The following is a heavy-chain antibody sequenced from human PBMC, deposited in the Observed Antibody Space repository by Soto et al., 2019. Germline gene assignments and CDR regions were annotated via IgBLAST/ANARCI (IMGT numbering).Heavy chain of an antibody. D-gene: IGHD6-19*01. J-gene: IGHJ4*02. CDR2: IIPILGIA. CDR1: GGTFSSYT. CDR3: ERDSEGDSSGWYVY. Sequence: QVQLVQSGAEVKKPGSSVKVSCKASGGTFSSYTISWVRQAPGQGLEWMGRIIPILGIANYAQKFQGRVTITADKSTSTAYMELSSLRSEDTAVYYCERDSEGDSSGWYVYWGQGTLVTVSS. V-gene: IGHV1-69*08.